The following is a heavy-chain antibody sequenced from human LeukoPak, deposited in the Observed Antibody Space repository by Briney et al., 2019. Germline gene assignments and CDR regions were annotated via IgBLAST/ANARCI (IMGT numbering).Heavy chain of an antibody. CDR1: GASISTYY. CDR2: IYYSGST. Sequence: PSETLSLTCTVSGASISTYYWSWIRQPPGKGLEWIGYIYYSGSTNYNPSLKSRVTISVDTSKNQFSLKLTSVTAADTAVYYCVRDRDSGTYYYYYGMDVWGQGTTVTVSS. CDR3: VRDRDSGTYYYYYGMDV. V-gene: IGHV4-59*01. J-gene: IGHJ6*02. D-gene: IGHD1-26*01.